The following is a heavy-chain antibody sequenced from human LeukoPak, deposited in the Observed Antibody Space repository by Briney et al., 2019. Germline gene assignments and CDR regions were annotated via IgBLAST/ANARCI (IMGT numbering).Heavy chain of an antibody. Sequence: GGSLRLSCAASGITFSTSGMSWVRQAPGKGLEWVSGIGGSGGGSYYVDSVKGRFTISRDNSKNTLYLQMNSLRAEDTAVYYCARGGSYLSAFDIWGQGTMVTVSS. CDR2: IGGSGGGS. J-gene: IGHJ3*02. CDR3: ARGGSYLSAFDI. CDR1: GITFSTSG. D-gene: IGHD1-26*01. V-gene: IGHV3-23*01.